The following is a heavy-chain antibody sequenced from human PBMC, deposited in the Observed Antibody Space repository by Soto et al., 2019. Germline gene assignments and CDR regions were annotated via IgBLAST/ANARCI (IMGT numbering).Heavy chain of an antibody. J-gene: IGHJ6*02. CDR2: TYYRSKWYN. CDR1: RDSVSSNSAA. Sequence: SQTLSLTCAISRDSVSSNSAAWIWIRQSPSRGLEWLGRTYYRSKWYNDYAVSVKSRITINPDTSKNQFSLQLNSVTPEDTAVYYCTKDGFYFLRRQTRYYSYGMDVSGQGAAVTVS. D-gene: IGHD3-3*01. CDR3: TKDGFYFLRRQTRYYSYGMDV. V-gene: IGHV6-1*01.